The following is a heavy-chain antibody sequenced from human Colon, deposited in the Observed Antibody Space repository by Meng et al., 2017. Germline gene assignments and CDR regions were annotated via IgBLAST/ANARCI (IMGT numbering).Heavy chain of an antibody. D-gene: IGHD6-13*01. CDR3: ARDDTTIVAAGFDY. V-gene: IGHV4-39*07. CDR1: GGSINNSSYY. J-gene: IGHJ4*02. CDR2: IYSSGGT. Sequence: LQESGPGPVKPSETLSLSCTVSGGSINNSSYYWAWIRQPPGKGLEWIGSIYSSGGTYYNPSLKSRVTISLDTSKNQFSLKLSSVTAADTAMYYCARDDTTIVAAGFDYWGPGTLVTVSS.